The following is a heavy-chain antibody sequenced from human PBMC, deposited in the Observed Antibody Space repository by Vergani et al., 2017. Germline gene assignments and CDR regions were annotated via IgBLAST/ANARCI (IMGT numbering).Heavy chain of an antibody. CDR3: ASSVVVVPAAISWFDP. CDR1: GYTFTSYA. V-gene: IGHV1-3*01. J-gene: IGHJ5*02. CDR2: INAGNGNT. D-gene: IGHD2-2*02. Sequence: QVQLVQSGAEVKKPGASVKVSCKASGYTFTSYAMHWVRQAPGQRLEWMGWINAGNGNTKYSQKFQGRVTITRDTSASTAYMELSSLRSEDTAVYYCASSVVVVPAAISWFDPWGQGTLVTVSS.